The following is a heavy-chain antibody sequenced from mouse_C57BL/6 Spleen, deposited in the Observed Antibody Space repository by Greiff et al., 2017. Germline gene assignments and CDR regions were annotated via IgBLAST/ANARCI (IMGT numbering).Heavy chain of an antibody. CDR3: TRWSYDYDGYAMDY. CDR2: IDPETGGT. D-gene: IGHD2-4*01. V-gene: IGHV1-15*01. J-gene: IGHJ4*01. Sequence: VQLQQSGAELVRPGASVTLSCKASGYTFTDYEMHWVKQTPVHGLEWIGAIDPETGGTAYNQKFKGKAILTADKSSSPAYMELRSLTSEDSAVYYCTRWSYDYDGYAMDYWGQGTSVTVSS. CDR1: GYTFTDYE.